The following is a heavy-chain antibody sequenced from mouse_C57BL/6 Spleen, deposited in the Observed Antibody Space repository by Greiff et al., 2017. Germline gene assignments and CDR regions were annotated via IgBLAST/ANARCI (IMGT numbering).Heavy chain of an antibody. Sequence: LVESGAELVKPGASVKISCKASGYAFSSYWMNWVKQRPGKGLEWIGQIYPGDGDTNYNGKFKGKATLTADKSSSTAYMQLSSLTSEDSAVYFCARGDYYGSSPYYYAMDYWGQGTSVTVSS. CDR2: IYPGDGDT. V-gene: IGHV1-80*01. CDR3: ARGDYYGSSPYYYAMDY. CDR1: GYAFSSYW. D-gene: IGHD1-1*01. J-gene: IGHJ4*01.